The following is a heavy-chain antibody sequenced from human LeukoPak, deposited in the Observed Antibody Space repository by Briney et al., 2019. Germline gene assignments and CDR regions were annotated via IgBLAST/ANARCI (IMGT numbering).Heavy chain of an antibody. D-gene: IGHD3-22*01. J-gene: IGHJ4*02. CDR1: GGSFSGYY. Sequence: SETLSLTCAVYGGSFSGYYWSWIRQPPGKGLEWIGEINHSGSTNYNPSLKSRVTISVDTSKNQFSLKLSSVTAADTSVYYCARGPWDSSGYPFDYWGQGTLVTVSS. CDR3: ARGPWDSSGYPFDY. V-gene: IGHV4-34*01. CDR2: INHSGST.